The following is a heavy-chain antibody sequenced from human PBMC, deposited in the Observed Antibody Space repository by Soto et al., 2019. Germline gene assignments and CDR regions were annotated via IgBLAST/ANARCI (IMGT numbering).Heavy chain of an antibody. V-gene: IGHV3-9*01. CDR2: ISWNSGSI. Sequence: EVQLVESGGGLVQPGRSLRLSCAASGFTFDDYAMHWVRQAPGKGLACVSGISWNSGSIGYADSVKGRFTISRDNAKNSLYLQMNSLRAEDTALYYCAKDILPGDSSGWKGAFDIWGQGTMVTVSS. D-gene: IGHD6-19*01. J-gene: IGHJ3*02. CDR1: GFTFDDYA. CDR3: AKDILPGDSSGWKGAFDI.